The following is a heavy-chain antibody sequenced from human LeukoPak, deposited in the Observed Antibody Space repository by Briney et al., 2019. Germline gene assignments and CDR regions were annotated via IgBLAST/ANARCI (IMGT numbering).Heavy chain of an antibody. J-gene: IGHJ4*02. Sequence: SETLSLTCTVSGGSISSGDYYWSWIRQPPGKGLEWIGYIYYSGSTYYNPSLKSRVTISVDTSKNQFSLKLSSVTAADAAVYYCARGQVPAAYDYWGQGTLVTVSS. CDR1: GGSISSGDYY. D-gene: IGHD2-2*01. V-gene: IGHV4-30-4*01. CDR3: ARGQVPAAYDY. CDR2: IYYSGST.